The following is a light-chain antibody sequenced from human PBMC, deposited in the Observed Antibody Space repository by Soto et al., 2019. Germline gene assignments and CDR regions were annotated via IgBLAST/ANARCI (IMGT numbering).Light chain of an antibody. V-gene: IGKV3-20*01. J-gene: IGKJ1*01. CDR1: QSVRSDY. Sequence: EIVLTQSPGTMSLSPVSRVSLSCRGSQSVRSDYLAWYQQNPGHAPRLLIFGASSRATGIPDRFSASGSGTDFTLTISRLEPEDFAVYFCQQYDISPWTFGQGTKVDIK. CDR3: QQYDISPWT. CDR2: GAS.